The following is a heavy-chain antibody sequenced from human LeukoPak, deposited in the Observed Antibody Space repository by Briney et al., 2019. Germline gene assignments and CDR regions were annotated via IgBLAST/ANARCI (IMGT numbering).Heavy chain of an antibody. Sequence: GGSLRLSCAASGFTFSSYWMHWVRQAPGKGLVWVSRINSDGSRTTYADSVKGRFTIYRDNAKNTLHLQMNSLRAEDTAVYYCARDVQAGPGYWGQGTLVTVSS. CDR3: ARDVQAGPGY. J-gene: IGHJ4*02. V-gene: IGHV3-74*01. D-gene: IGHD6-19*01. CDR1: GFTFSSYW. CDR2: INSDGSRT.